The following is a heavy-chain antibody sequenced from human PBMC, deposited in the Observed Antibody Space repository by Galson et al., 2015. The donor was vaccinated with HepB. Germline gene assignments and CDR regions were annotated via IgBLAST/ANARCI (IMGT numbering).Heavy chain of an antibody. Sequence: SVKVSCKASGGTFSSYAISWVRQAPGQGLEWMGGIIPIFGATNYVRKFQGRVTITADESTSAAYMELSSLRSEDTAVYYCATDSSGYPYYFDYWGQGTLVTVSS. V-gene: IGHV1-69*13. J-gene: IGHJ4*02. CDR3: ATDSSGYPYYFDY. D-gene: IGHD3-22*01. CDR2: IIPIFGAT. CDR1: GGTFSSYA.